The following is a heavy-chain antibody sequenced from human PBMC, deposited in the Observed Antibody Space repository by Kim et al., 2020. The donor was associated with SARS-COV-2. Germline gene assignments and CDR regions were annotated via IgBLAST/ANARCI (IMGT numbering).Heavy chain of an antibody. CDR1: GGTFSSYA. CDR2: IIPILGIA. Sequence: SVKVSCKASGGTFSSYAISWVRQAPGQGLEWMGRIIPILGIANYAQKFQGRVTITADKSTSTAYMELSSLRSEDTAVYYCARDTYYYGSGSYPWGQGTLVTVSS. V-gene: IGHV1-69*04. CDR3: ARDTYYYGSGSYP. D-gene: IGHD3-10*01. J-gene: IGHJ5*02.